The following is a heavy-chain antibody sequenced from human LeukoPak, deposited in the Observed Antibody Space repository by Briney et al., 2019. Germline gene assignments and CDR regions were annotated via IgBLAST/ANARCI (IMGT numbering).Heavy chain of an antibody. CDR3: AAKGNGYTGIYVFAH. CDR1: GFGVSVNY. Sequence: GGSLRLSCAASGFGVSVNYMSWVRQAPGKGLEWVSVLYASGTTKYADSVKGRFTISRDTSDNTLNLQMNGLGAEDSAVYYCAAKGNGYTGIYVFAHWGQGTLVTVSS. D-gene: IGHD1-26*01. V-gene: IGHV3-66*01. J-gene: IGHJ4*02. CDR2: LYASGTT.